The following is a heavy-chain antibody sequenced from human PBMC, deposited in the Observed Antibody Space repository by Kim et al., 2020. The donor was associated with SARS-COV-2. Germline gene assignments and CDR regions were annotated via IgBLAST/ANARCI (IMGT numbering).Heavy chain of an antibody. Sequence: YAVSVKSRITINPDTSKNPFSLQLNSVTPEDTAVYYCARTHAGAAAGGYWGQGTLVTVSS. D-gene: IGHD3-10*01. CDR3: ARTHAGAAAGGY. J-gene: IGHJ4*02. V-gene: IGHV6-1*01.